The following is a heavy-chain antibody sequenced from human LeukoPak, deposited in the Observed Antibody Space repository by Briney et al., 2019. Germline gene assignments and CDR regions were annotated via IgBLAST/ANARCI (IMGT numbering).Heavy chain of an antibody. CDR2: INHSGGT. V-gene: IGHV4-34*01. J-gene: IGHJ5*02. CDR1: GDSFSDYY. CDR3: ARARGAALRWFDP. D-gene: IGHD1-26*01. Sequence: SETLSLTCAVYGDSFSDYYWSWLRQSPGQGLEWIGEINHSGGTNYNPSLKSRVTTSVDTSKNQFSLKLKSVTAADTAVYYCARARGAALRWFDPWGQGTLVTVST.